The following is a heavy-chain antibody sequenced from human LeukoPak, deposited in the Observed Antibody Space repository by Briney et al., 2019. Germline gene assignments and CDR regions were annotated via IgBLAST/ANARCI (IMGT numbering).Heavy chain of an antibody. Sequence: ASVKVSCKTSGYTFTGYYLHWVRQAPGQGLEWMGRIDPDSGGTHYAQKFQVRVTVTKDTSITTVYMELSGLTSDDTAVYYCARVPGPYTTSRFDYWGQGTLVTVSS. J-gene: IGHJ4*02. CDR2: IDPDSGGT. CDR1: GYTFTGYY. V-gene: IGHV1-2*02. CDR3: ARVPGPYTTSRFDY. D-gene: IGHD2-2*02.